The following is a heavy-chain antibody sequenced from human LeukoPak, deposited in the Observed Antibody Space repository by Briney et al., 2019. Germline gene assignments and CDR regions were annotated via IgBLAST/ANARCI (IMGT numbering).Heavy chain of an antibody. CDR2: ISSSSSTI. Sequence: GGSLRLSCAASGFTFSSYSMNWVRLAPGKGLEWVSYISSSSSTIYYAGSVKGRFTISRDNAKNSLYLQMNSLRAEDTAVYYCARGPTYYFDYWGQGTLVTVSS. CDR3: ARGPTYYFDY. CDR1: GFTFSSYS. V-gene: IGHV3-48*04. J-gene: IGHJ4*02.